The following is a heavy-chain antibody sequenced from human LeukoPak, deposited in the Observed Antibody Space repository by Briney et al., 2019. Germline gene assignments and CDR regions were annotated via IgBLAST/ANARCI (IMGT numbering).Heavy chain of an antibody. V-gene: IGHV3-21*01. CDR2: ISSSSSYI. CDR1: GFTFSSYS. D-gene: IGHD3-3*01. CDR3: ARDVRFLEWPFDY. Sequence: GGSLRLSCAASGFTFSSYSMNWVRQAPGKGLEWVSSISSSSSYIYYADSAKGRFTISRDNAKNSLYLQMNSLRAEDTAVYYCARDVRFLEWPFDYWGQGTLVTVSS. J-gene: IGHJ4*02.